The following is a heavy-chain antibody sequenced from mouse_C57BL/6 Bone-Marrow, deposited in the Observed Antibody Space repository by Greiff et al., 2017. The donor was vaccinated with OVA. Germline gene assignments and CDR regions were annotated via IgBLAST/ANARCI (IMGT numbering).Heavy chain of an antibody. CDR3: ARDPYYYGSSYGY. CDR1: GYTFTSYW. J-gene: IGHJ2*01. Sequence: QVQLQQPGAELVKPGASVKMSCKASGYTFTSYWITWVKQRPGQGLEWIGDIYPGSGSTNYNEKFKSKATLTVDTSSSTAYMQLSSLTSEDSAVYYCARDPYYYGSSYGYWGQGTTRTVSS. CDR2: IYPGSGST. V-gene: IGHV1-55*01. D-gene: IGHD1-1*01.